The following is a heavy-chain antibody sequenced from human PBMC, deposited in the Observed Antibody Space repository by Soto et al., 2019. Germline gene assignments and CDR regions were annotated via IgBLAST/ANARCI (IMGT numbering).Heavy chain of an antibody. CDR1: GGSISSSSYY. CDR3: ARGQSQRYMAGTFDY. V-gene: IGHV4-39*01. CDR2: IYYSGST. J-gene: IGHJ4*02. Sequence: SETLSLTCTVSGGSISSSSYYWGWIRQPPGKGLEWIGSIYYSGSTYYNPSLKSRVTISVDTSKNQFSLKLSSVTAADTAVYYCARGQSQRYMAGTFDYWGQGTLVTVSS. D-gene: IGHD6-19*01.